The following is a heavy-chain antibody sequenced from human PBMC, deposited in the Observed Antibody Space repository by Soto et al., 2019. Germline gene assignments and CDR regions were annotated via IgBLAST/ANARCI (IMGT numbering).Heavy chain of an antibody. Sequence: PGGSLRLSCAASGLTFSSYAMGWVRQAPGKGLEWVSAISGSGGSTYYADSVKGRFTISRDNSKNTLYLQMNSLRAEDTAVYYCAKRGIQLWLPYDYWGQGTLVTVSS. V-gene: IGHV3-23*01. CDR2: ISGSGGST. CDR1: GLTFSSYA. J-gene: IGHJ4*02. D-gene: IGHD5-18*01. CDR3: AKRGIQLWLPYDY.